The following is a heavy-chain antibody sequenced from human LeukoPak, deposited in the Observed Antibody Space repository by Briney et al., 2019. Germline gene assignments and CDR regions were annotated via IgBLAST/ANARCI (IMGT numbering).Heavy chain of an antibody. Sequence: GASVKVSCKASGYTLTSYGINWVRQAPGQGPEWMGWSSPYNGGTRYAQKFRGRVTMTTDTSTTTAYMELTSLESDDSAVYYCAREWRDCDGGCVTGHFDFWGQGTRVTVSS. CDR3: AREWRDCDGGCVTGHFDF. CDR2: SSPYNGGT. D-gene: IGHD2-21*01. V-gene: IGHV1-18*01. CDR1: GYTLTSYG. J-gene: IGHJ4*02.